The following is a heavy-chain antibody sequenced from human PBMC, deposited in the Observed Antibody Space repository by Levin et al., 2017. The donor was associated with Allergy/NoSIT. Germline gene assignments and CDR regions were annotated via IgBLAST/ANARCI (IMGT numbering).Heavy chain of an antibody. CDR2: IKSKTDGGTT. Sequence: GESLKISCAASGFTFSNAWMSWVRQAPGKGLEWVGRIKSKTDGGTTDYAAPVKGRFTISRDDSKNTLYLQMNSLKTEDTAVYYCTTSITYSGPAALDYWGQGTLVTVSS. CDR3: TTSITYSGPAALDY. CDR1: GFTFSNAW. J-gene: IGHJ4*02. V-gene: IGHV3-15*01. D-gene: IGHD5-12*01.